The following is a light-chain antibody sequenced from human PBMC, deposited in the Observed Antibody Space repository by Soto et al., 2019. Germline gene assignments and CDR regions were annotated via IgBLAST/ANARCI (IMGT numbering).Light chain of an antibody. CDR1: SSNIGSNT. Sequence: QSVLTQPPSASGTPGQRVTISASGSSSNIGSNTVSWYQQLPGTAPKLLIYDNDERPSGVPYRFSGSKSGTSASLAISGLQSEDEADYYCATWDDSRNAYVFGPGTKLTVL. V-gene: IGLV1-44*01. CDR3: ATWDDSRNAYV. CDR2: DND. J-gene: IGLJ1*01.